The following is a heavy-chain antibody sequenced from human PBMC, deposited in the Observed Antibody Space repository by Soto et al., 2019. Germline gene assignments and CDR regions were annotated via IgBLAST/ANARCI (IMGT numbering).Heavy chain of an antibody. CDR1: GGTFSSYA. Sequence: GASVKVTCKASGGTFSSYAISWVRQAPGLGLEWMGGIIPIFGTANYAQKFQGRVTITADESTSTAYMELSSLRSEDTAVYYCASHQNSPTRPFDPWGQGTLVTVSS. CDR3: ASHQNSPTRPFDP. J-gene: IGHJ5*02. D-gene: IGHD1-7*01. V-gene: IGHV1-69*13. CDR2: IIPIFGTA.